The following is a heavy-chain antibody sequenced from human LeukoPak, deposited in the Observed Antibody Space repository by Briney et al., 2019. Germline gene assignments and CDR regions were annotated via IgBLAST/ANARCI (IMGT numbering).Heavy chain of an antibody. CDR3: ARVGQWLVLDY. J-gene: IGHJ4*02. D-gene: IGHD6-19*01. CDR2: IWYDGSNK. CDR1: GFTFSSNG. V-gene: IGHV3-33*01. Sequence: GGSLRLSCAASGFTFSSNGMHWVRQAPGKGLEWVAVIWYDGSNKYYADSVKGRFTITRDNSKNTLYLQMNSLRAEDTAVYYCARVGQWLVLDYWGQGTLVTVSS.